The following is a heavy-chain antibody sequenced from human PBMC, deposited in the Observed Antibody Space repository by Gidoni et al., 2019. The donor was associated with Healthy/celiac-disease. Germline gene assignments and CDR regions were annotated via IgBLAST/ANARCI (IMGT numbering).Heavy chain of an antibody. CDR1: GGPISSSSYY. Sequence: QLQLQESGPGLVKPSETLSLTCTVSGGPISSSSYYWGWIRQPPGKGLEWIGSIYYSGSTYYNPSLKSRVTISVDTSKNQFSLKLSSVTAADTAVYYCARSIQQSPYYYYGMDVWGQGTTVTVSS. CDR3: ARSIQQSPYYYYGMDV. V-gene: IGHV4-39*01. CDR2: IYYSGST. D-gene: IGHD5-18*01. J-gene: IGHJ6*02.